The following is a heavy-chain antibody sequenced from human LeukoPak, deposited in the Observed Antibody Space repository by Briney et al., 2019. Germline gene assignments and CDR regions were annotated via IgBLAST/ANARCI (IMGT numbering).Heavy chain of an antibody. Sequence: SETLSLTCTVSGGSISSYYWSWIRQPPGKGLEWMGYIYYSGSTNYNPSLKSRVTISVDTSKNQFSLKLSSVTAADTAVYYCAIDGEQYYFDYWGQGTLVTVSS. J-gene: IGHJ4*02. CDR2: IYYSGST. V-gene: IGHV4-59*01. CDR1: GGSISSYY. CDR3: AIDGEQYYFDY. D-gene: IGHD6-19*01.